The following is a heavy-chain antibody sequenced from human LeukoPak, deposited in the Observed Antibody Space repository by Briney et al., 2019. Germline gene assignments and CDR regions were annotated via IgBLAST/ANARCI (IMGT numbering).Heavy chain of an antibody. CDR1: GFTFSSYG. D-gene: IGHD5-18*01. J-gene: IGHJ4*02. CDR2: IWYDGSNK. Sequence: GGSLRLSCAASGFTFSSYGMHWVRQAPGKGLEWVAFIWYDGSNKYYADSVKGRFTISRDNSKNTLYLQMNSLRAEDTAVYYCARGYSYGYSPLDYWGQGTLVTVSS. V-gene: IGHV3-30*02. CDR3: ARGYSYGYSPLDY.